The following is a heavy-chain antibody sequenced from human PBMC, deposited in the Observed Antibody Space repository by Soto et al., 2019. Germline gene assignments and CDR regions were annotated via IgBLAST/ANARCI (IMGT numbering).Heavy chain of an antibody. Sequence: RSLTCAVSGGSLSSSSWWGWVRQPPGKTLEWLGEIFYSGSTKYNPSLNSRVTISADQSKNDFSLRLSSVTAADTAVYYCVHHGGVPYYHDFWGQGMLVTVSS. CDR2: IFYSGST. J-gene: IGHJ4*02. V-gene: IGHV4-4*02. CDR1: GGSLSSSSW. D-gene: IGHD2-8*01. CDR3: VHHGGVPYYHDF.